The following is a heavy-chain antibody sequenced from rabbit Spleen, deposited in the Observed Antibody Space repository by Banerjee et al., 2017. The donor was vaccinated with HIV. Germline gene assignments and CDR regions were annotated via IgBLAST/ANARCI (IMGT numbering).Heavy chain of an antibody. V-gene: IGHV1S40*01. CDR3: ARGSAMMTMVVTGFYLNL. J-gene: IGHJ4*01. CDR1: GFSFSRNYY. CDR2: TYTSSGDT. Sequence: QSLEESGGDLVKPGASLTLTCTASGFSFSRNYYMCWVRQAPGKGLEWIGCTYTSSGDTYYASWAKGRFTISKTSSTTVTLQMTSLTAADTATYFCARGSAMMTMVVTGFYLNLWGPGTLVTVS. D-gene: IGHD2-1*01.